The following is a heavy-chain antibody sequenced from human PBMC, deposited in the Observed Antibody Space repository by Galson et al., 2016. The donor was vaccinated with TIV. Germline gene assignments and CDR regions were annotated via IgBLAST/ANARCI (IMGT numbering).Heavy chain of an antibody. CDR2: IGSSATNI. D-gene: IGHD1-26*01. CDR3: ARDKSGFDTVDHFYYYVEV. CDR1: GFRFSDYY. J-gene: IGHJ6*03. Sequence: SLRLSCAASGFRFSDYYMSWIRQAPGKGLEWISYIGSSATNINYADSVRGRFTISRDNAKNSLYLQMNSLRAADTAVYYRARDKSGFDTVDHFYYYVEVWGKGTTVTVSS. V-gene: IGHV3-11*01.